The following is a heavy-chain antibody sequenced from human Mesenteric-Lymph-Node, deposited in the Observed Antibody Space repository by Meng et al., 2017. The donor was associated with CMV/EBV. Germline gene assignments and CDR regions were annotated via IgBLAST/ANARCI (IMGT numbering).Heavy chain of an antibody. V-gene: IGHV4-39*07. CDR1: GGSISSNDYS. CDR2: IYYSGST. J-gene: IGHJ6*02. CDR3: ARDCSGTSCYDTNYYYYYAMDV. Sequence: SETLSLTCTVSGGSISSNDYSWGWIRQPPGRGLEWIGSIYYSGSTYYNPSLKSRVTISIDTSKNQFSLKLSSVTAADTAMYYCARDCSGTSCYDTNYYYYYAMDVWGQGTTVTVSS. D-gene: IGHD2-2*01.